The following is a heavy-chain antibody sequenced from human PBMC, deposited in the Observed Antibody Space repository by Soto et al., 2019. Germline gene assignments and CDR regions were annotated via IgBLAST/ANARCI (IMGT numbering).Heavy chain of an antibody. Sequence: EVQLVESGGGLVQPGRSLRLSCAASGFTFDDYAMHWVRQAPGKGLEWVSGISWNSGSIGYADSVKGRFTISRDNAKNSLYLQINSVRAEDTALYYCAKHKGPYPTVYTCYFDCWGRGTLVTGSS. V-gene: IGHV3-9*01. CDR3: AKHKGPYPTVYTCYFDC. D-gene: IGHD2-8*01. J-gene: IGHJ4*02. CDR2: ISWNSGSI. CDR1: GFTFDDYA.